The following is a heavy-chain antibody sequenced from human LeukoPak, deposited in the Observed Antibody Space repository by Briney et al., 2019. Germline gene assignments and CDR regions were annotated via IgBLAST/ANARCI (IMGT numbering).Heavy chain of an antibody. CDR3: ARTDFWSGYYDFDY. CDR1: GGSFSGYY. CDR2: IYYSGST. D-gene: IGHD3-3*01. V-gene: IGHV4-59*01. J-gene: IGHJ4*02. Sequence: PSETLSLTCAVYGGSFSGYYWSWIRQPPGKGLEWIGYIYYSGSTNYNPSLKSRVTISVDTSKNQFSLKLSSVTAADTAVYYCARTDFWSGYYDFDYWGQGTLVTVSS.